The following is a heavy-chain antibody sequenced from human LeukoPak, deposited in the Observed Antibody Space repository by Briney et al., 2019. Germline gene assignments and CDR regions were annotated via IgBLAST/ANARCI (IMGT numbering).Heavy chain of an antibody. CDR1: GFTVSSNY. V-gene: IGHV3-66*01. CDR2: IYSGGST. J-gene: IGHJ4*02. CDR3: ARGESSSWLHYFDY. D-gene: IGHD6-13*01. Sequence: PGGSLRLSCAASGFTVSSNYMSWVRQAPGKGLEWVSVIYSGGSTYYADSVKGRFTISRDNSKNTLYLQMNSLRAEDTAVYYCARGESSSWLHYFDYWGQGTLVTVSS.